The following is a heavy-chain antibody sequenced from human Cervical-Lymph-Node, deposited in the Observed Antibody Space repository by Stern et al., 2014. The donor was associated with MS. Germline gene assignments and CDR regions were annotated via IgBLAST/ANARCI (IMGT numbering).Heavy chain of an antibody. V-gene: IGHV1-69*01. Sequence: QVQLVQSGGEVKKPGSSVKVSCKASGGSFSMDTISWVRQAPGQGLEWMGGLTPMFGTSNYAQKFQGRVTTTADVSTSTAYMELTSLRSEDTAVYFCARDQGGIADSWGQGTLVIVSS. CDR1: GGSFSMDT. D-gene: IGHD6-13*01. J-gene: IGHJ4*02. CDR2: LTPMFGTS. CDR3: ARDQGGIADS.